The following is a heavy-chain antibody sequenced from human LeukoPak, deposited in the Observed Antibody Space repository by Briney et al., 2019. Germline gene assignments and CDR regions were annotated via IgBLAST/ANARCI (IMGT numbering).Heavy chain of an antibody. D-gene: IGHD4-17*01. Sequence: GGSLRLSCAASGFTFSSYSMNWVRQAPGKGLEWVSSISSSSSYIYYADSVKGRFTISRDNAKNSLYLQMNSLRAEDTAVYYCAREGPYGDYFDCWGQGTLVTVSS. V-gene: IGHV3-21*01. J-gene: IGHJ4*02. CDR2: ISSSSSYI. CDR1: GFTFSSYS. CDR3: AREGPYGDYFDC.